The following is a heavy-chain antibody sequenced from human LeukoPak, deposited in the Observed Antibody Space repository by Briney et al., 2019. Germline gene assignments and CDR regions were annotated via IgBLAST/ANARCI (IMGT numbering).Heavy chain of an antibody. CDR3: ARGGVNSYGLGDYFDY. D-gene: IGHD5-18*01. J-gene: IGHJ4*02. V-gene: IGHV3-21*01. CDR1: GFTLTNHG. CDR2: ITGTGGR. Sequence: AGGSLRLSCAVSGFTLTNHGVSWVRQAPGKGLEWVSIITGTGGRYYGDSVKGRFTISRDNAKNSLYLQMNSLRAEDTAVYYCARGGVNSYGLGDYFDYWGQGTLVTDSS.